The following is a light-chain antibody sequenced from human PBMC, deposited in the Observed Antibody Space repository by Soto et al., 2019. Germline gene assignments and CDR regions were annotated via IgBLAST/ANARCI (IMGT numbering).Light chain of an antibody. V-gene: IGKV3-15*01. Sequence: EIVMTQSPATLSVSPGKKTTLSCRASQKILKSLAWFQQKPGQAPRLLIYGGSTLATGIPARFSGTGSGTEFTLTISSLQSEDFAVYYCQQYNDWPPYTFGQGTKVDIK. CDR2: GGS. CDR3: QQYNDWPPYT. CDR1: QKILKS. J-gene: IGKJ2*01.